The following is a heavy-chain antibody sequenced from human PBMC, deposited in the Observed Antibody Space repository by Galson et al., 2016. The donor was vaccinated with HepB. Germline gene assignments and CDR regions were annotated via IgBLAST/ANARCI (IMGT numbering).Heavy chain of an antibody. V-gene: IGHV3-23*01. D-gene: IGHD1-26*01. J-gene: IGHJ4*02. Sequence: SLRLSCAASGFTFINYAMTRVRQAPGKGLEWVSSISGSGGSTYYADSVKGRFTISRDNAKNSQYLQMNSLRAEDTAVYYCARQGVGASGYWGQGTLVTVSS. CDR2: ISGSGGST. CDR3: ARQGVGASGY. CDR1: GFTFINYA.